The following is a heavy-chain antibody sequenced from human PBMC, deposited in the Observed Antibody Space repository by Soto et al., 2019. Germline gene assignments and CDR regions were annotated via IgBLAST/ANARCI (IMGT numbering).Heavy chain of an antibody. Sequence: GGSLRLSCAASGFTFSSYGMHWVRQAPGKGLEWVAVISYDGSNKYYADSVKGRFTISRDNSKNTLYLQMNSLRAEDTAVYYCAKEYSSGYYPYNWFDPWGQGTLVTVSS. D-gene: IGHD3-22*01. CDR2: ISYDGSNK. J-gene: IGHJ5*02. CDR1: GFTFSSYG. V-gene: IGHV3-30*18. CDR3: AKEYSSGYYPYNWFDP.